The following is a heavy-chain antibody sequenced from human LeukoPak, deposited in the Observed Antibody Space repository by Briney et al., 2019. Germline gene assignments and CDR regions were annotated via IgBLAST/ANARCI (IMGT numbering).Heavy chain of an antibody. V-gene: IGHV3-30*04. CDR3: ASRNYYFDY. CDR1: GFTFSSYA. J-gene: IGHJ4*02. CDR2: TSYDETNK. Sequence: GGSLRLSCAASGFTFSSYAMHWVRQAPGKGLEWVAVTSYDETNKYYADSVKGRFTISRDNSKNTLYLQMNSLRAEDTAIYYCASRNYYFDYWGQGALVTVSS.